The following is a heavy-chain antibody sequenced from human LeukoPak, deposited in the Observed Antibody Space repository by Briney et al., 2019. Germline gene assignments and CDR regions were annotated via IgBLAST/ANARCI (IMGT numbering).Heavy chain of an antibody. V-gene: IGHV3-7*03. D-gene: IGHD3-3*01. CDR2: IKQDGSEK. CDR3: ARVRFLEWLLGDAFDI. Sequence: GGSLRLSCAASGFTFSSYWMSWVRQAPGKGLEWVANIKQDGSEKYYVDSVKGRFTISRDNAKNSLYLQMNSLRAEDTAVYYCARVRFLEWLLGDAFDIWGQGTMVTVSS. J-gene: IGHJ3*02. CDR1: GFTFSSYW.